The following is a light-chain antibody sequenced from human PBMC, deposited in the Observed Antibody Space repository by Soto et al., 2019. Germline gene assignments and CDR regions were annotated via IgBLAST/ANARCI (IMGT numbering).Light chain of an antibody. CDR3: QQYNTDFPRT. Sequence: DIQMTQSPCTLSASVGDRVTITCRASQSINSWLAWYQHKPGKAPKLLIYDASSLESGVPSRFSGSGAGAEFTLTISSLQPDDFGIYYCQQYNTDFPRTFGPGTKVDIK. CDR1: QSINSW. V-gene: IGKV1-5*01. CDR2: DAS. J-gene: IGKJ3*01.